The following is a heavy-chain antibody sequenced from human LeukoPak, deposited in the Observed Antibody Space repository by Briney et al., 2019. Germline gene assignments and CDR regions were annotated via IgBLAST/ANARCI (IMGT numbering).Heavy chain of an antibody. J-gene: IGHJ4*02. CDR2: IYYSGST. D-gene: IGHD6-13*01. CDR1: SGSISSYY. V-gene: IGHV4-59*01. Sequence: SETLSLTCTVSSGSISSYYWSWIRQPPGKGLEWIGYIYYSGSTNYDPSLKSRVTISVGTSKNQFSLKLSSVTAADTAVYYCARDGDSSSLDYWGQGTLVTVSS. CDR3: ARDGDSSSLDY.